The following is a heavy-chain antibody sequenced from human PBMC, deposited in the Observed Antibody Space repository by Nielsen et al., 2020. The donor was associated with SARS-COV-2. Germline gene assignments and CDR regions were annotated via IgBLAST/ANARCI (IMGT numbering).Heavy chain of an antibody. Sequence: GGSLRLSCAASGFTFRAFAMSWVRQAPGKGLEWVSGISWNSGSIGYADSVKGRFTISRDNAKNSLYLQMNSLRAEDTALYYCAKVGYSYGDYWYFDLWGRGTLVTVSS. CDR2: ISWNSGSI. V-gene: IGHV3-9*01. CDR3: AKVGYSYGDYWYFDL. D-gene: IGHD5-18*01. J-gene: IGHJ2*01. CDR1: GFTFRAFA.